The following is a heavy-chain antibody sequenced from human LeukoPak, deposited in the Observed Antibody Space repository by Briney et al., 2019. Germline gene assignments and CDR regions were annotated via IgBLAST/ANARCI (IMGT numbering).Heavy chain of an antibody. CDR1: GFTFCSYS. Sequence: GGSLRLSCAASGFTFCSYSMNWVRQAPGKGLEWVSSISSSSSYIYYADSVKGRFTISRDNAKNSLYLQMNSLRAEDTAVYYCAKSPYGDPYYFDYWGQGTLVTVSS. D-gene: IGHD4-17*01. J-gene: IGHJ4*02. V-gene: IGHV3-21*01. CDR2: ISSSSSYI. CDR3: AKSPYGDPYYFDY.